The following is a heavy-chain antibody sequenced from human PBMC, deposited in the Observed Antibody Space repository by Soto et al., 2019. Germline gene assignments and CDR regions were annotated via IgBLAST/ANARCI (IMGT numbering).Heavy chain of an antibody. J-gene: IGHJ5*02. CDR1: GFTVSSNY. Sequence: GGSLRLSCAASGFTVSSNYMSWVRQAPGKGLEWVSVIYSGGSTYYADSVKGRFTISRHNSKNTLYLQMNSLRAEDTAVYYCARARGYCSSTSCSWFDPWGQGTLVTVSS. CDR3: ARARGYCSSTSCSWFDP. V-gene: IGHV3-53*04. CDR2: IYSGGST. D-gene: IGHD2-2*01.